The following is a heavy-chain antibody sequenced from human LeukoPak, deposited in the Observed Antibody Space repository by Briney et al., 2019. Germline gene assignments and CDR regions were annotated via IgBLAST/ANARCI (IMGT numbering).Heavy chain of an antibody. D-gene: IGHD6-6*01. Sequence: GGSLRLSCAVSGFTFSGFWMSWSRQAPGKGLEWVASIDSDGSEGYYADVVKGRFTISRDNAKNSLYLQVNSLRAEDTAVYYCARSSYSSSSSVWGQGTMVTVSS. J-gene: IGHJ3*01. CDR3: ARSSYSSSSSV. CDR2: IDSDGSEG. CDR1: GFTFSGFW. V-gene: IGHV3-7*03.